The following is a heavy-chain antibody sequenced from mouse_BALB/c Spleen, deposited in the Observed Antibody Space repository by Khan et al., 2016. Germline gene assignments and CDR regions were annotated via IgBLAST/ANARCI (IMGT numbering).Heavy chain of an antibody. J-gene: IGHJ4*01. Sequence: EVKLLESGGGLVQPGGSLRLSCAASGFDFSRCWMNWVRQAPGKGLQWIGEINPESSSINYTPSLKDKFIISRDNAKNTLLLQMSNVRSEDTALYYCACGNYYAMDYWGQGTSVTVSS. CDR1: GFDFSRCW. CDR3: ACGNYYAMDY. CDR2: INPESSSI. D-gene: IGHD2-1*01. V-gene: IGHV4-1*02.